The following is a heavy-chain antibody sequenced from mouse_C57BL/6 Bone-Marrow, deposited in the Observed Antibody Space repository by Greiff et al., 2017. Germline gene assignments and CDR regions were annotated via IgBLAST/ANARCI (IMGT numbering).Heavy chain of an antibody. D-gene: IGHD1-1*01. CDR2: IYPGGGYT. Sequence: VQLQQSGAELVRPGTSVKMSCKASGYTFTNYWIGWAKQRPGHGLEWIGDIYPGGGYTNYNEKFKGKATLTADKSSSTAYMQFSSLTSEDSAIYYGARRDYGSSYGFAYWGQGTLGTVSA. J-gene: IGHJ3*01. CDR3: ARRDYGSSYGFAY. CDR1: GYTFTNYW. V-gene: IGHV1-63*01.